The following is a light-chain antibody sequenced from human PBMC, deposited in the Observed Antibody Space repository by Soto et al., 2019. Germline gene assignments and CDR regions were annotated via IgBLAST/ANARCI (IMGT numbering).Light chain of an antibody. J-gene: IGKJ4*01. CDR1: QSVSNNF. CDR3: QQYGSSLLT. Sequence: EIVLTQSPGTLSLSPGERATLSCRASQSVSNNFLAWYQQKPGQAPRLLIYGAFHRAAGIPDRFGGSASGTDFTLTISRLEPEDSAVYYCQQYGSSLLTFGGGTKVDIK. CDR2: GAF. V-gene: IGKV3-20*01.